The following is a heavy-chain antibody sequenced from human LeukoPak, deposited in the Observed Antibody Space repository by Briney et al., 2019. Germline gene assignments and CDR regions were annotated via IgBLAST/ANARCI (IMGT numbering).Heavy chain of an antibody. V-gene: IGHV5-51*01. D-gene: IGHD1-26*01. CDR3: ARFSVGGTYYPNY. CDR2: IFPGDSDT. J-gene: IGHJ4*02. CDR1: GYSFTSSW. Sequence: GESLKISCQGSGYSFTSSWIGWVRQMPGKGLEWMGIIFPGDSDTRYSPSFQGQVTISADKSISTAYLQWSSLKASDTAMYYCARFSVGGTYYPNYWGQGTLVSVSS.